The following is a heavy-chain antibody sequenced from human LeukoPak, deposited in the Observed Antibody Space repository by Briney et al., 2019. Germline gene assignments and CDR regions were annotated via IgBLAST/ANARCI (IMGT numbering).Heavy chain of an antibody. J-gene: IGHJ5*02. CDR3: ASTLSGYCSSTSCYGNWFDP. CDR1: GYTFTSYG. Sequence: ASVKVSCKASGYTFTSYGISWVRQAPGQGLEWMRWISAYNGNTNYAQKLQGRVTMTTDTSTSTAYMELRSLRSDDTAVYYCASTLSGYCSSTSCYGNWFDPWGQGTLVTVSS. V-gene: IGHV1-18*01. D-gene: IGHD2-2*01. CDR2: ISAYNGNT.